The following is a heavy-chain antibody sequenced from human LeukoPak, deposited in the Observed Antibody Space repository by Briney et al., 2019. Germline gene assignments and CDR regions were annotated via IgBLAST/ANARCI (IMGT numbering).Heavy chain of an antibody. CDR2: INHSGST. D-gene: IGHD5-18*01. J-gene: IGHJ4*02. CDR3: ARGGDTAMEFDY. CDR1: GGSFSGYY. Sequence: SETLSLTCAVYGGSFSGYYWSWICQPPGKGLEWTGEINHSGSTNDNPSLKSRVTISVDTSKNQYSLKLSSVTAADTAVYYCARGGDTAMEFDYWGQGTLVTVFS. V-gene: IGHV4-34*01.